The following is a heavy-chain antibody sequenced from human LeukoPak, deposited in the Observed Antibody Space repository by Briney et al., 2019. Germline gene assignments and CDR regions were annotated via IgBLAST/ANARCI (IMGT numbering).Heavy chain of an antibody. V-gene: IGHV1-18*01. D-gene: IGHD2-15*01. CDR1: GYTFTSYG. CDR2: ISAYNGNT. CDR3: ARKLGYCSGGSCYLCDY. J-gene: IGHJ4*02. Sequence: ASVNVSCKASGYTFTSYGISWARPAPGQGLEWMGWISAYNGNTNYAQKLQGRVTMTTDTSTSTAYMELRSLRSDDTAVYYCARKLGYCSGGSCYLCDYWGQGTLVTVSS.